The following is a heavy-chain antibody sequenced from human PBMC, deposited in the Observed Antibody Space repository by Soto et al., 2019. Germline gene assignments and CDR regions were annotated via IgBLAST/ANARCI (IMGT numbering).Heavy chain of an antibody. Sequence: TLSLTCTVSGGSISSYYWSWIRQPPGKGLEWLALIDWDDDKYYSTSLKTRLTISKDTSKNQVVLTMTNMDPVDTATYYCARILTRNYYGSGSYNYYGMDVWGQGTTVTVSS. D-gene: IGHD3-10*01. CDR3: ARILTRNYYGSGSYNYYGMDV. CDR1: GGSISSYYW. J-gene: IGHJ6*02. CDR2: IDWDDDK. V-gene: IGHV2-70*18.